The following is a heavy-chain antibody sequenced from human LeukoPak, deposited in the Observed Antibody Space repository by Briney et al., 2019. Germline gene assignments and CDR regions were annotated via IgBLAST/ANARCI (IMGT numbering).Heavy chain of an antibody. Sequence: GGSLRLSCAASGFTFSSYGMHWVRQAPGKGLEWVSSISSSSSYIYYADSVKGRFTISRDNAKNSLYLQMNSLRAEDTAVYYCARSIGLTGGGVDVWGQGTTVTVSS. J-gene: IGHJ6*02. CDR3: ARSIGLTGGGVDV. CDR2: ISSSSSYI. CDR1: GFTFSSYG. D-gene: IGHD3-9*01. V-gene: IGHV3-21*04.